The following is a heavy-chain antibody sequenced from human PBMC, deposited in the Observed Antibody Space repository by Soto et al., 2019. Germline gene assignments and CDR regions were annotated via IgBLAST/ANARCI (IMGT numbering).Heavy chain of an antibody. CDR1: GYSFTSYW. Sequence: GESLKISCKGSGYSFTSYWIGWVRQMPGKGLEWMGIIYPGDSDTRYSPSFQGQVTISADKSISTAYLQWSSLKASDTAMYYCARHDGFDILTGSETYYGMDVWGQGTTVTVSS. V-gene: IGHV5-51*01. CDR3: ARHDGFDILTGSETYYGMDV. CDR2: IYPGDSDT. J-gene: IGHJ6*02. D-gene: IGHD3-9*01.